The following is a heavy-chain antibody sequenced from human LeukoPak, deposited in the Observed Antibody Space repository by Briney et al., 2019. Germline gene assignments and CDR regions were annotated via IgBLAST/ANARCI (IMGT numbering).Heavy chain of an antibody. CDR3: ARAQWLVQILIY. J-gene: IGHJ4*02. CDR2: INPNSGGT. Sequence: ASVKVSCKASGYTFTGYYIHWVRQAPGQGLEWMGWINPNSGGTNYAQKFQGRVTMTRDTSISTAYMELSRLRSDDTAVYYCARAQWLVQILIYWGQGTLVTVSS. CDR1: GYTFTGYY. V-gene: IGHV1-2*02. D-gene: IGHD6-19*01.